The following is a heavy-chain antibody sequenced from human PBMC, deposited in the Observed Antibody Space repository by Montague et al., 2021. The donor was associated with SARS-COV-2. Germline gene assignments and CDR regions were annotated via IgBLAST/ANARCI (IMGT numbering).Heavy chain of an antibody. CDR1: GGSVSSGGYY. J-gene: IGHJ4*02. V-gene: IGHV4-61*08. CDR2: IYYSGST. D-gene: IGHD6-13*01. CDR3: ARVSLAAAATRSDY. Sequence: ETLSLTCTVSGGSVSSGGYYWSWIRQPPGKGLEWIGYIYYSGSTNYNPFLKSRVTISLDTSKNQFSLKLTSVTAADPAVYYCARVSLAAAATRSDYWGQGTLVTVAS.